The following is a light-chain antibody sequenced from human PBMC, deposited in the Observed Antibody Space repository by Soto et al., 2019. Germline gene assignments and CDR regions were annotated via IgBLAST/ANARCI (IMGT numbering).Light chain of an antibody. V-gene: IGKV1-39*01. CDR2: AAS. CDR1: QSISSY. Sequence: DIQMTQSPSSLSASVGDRVTITCRASQSISSYLNWYQQKPGKAPKLLIYAASSLQSGVPSRFSCSGSGTDFTLTISSLQLEDFATYYCQQSYSTPYTFGQGTKLEIK. CDR3: QQSYSTPYT. J-gene: IGKJ2*01.